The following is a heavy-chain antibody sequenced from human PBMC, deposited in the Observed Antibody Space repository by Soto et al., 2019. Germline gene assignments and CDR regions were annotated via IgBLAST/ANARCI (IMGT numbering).Heavy chain of an antibody. Sequence: GGSLRLSCAASGFTFSDYYMSWIRQAPGKGLEWVSYISSSGSTIYYADSVKGRFTISRDNAKNSLYLQMNSLRAEDTAVYYCARGPTGLQLVVDYFDYWGQGTLVTVSS. CDR1: GFTFSDYY. V-gene: IGHV3-11*01. D-gene: IGHD5-12*01. CDR2: ISSSGSTI. J-gene: IGHJ4*02. CDR3: ARGPTGLQLVVDYFDY.